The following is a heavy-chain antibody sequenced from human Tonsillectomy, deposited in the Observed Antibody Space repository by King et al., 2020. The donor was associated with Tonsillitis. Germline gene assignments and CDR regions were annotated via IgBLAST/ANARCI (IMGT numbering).Heavy chain of an antibody. CDR2: IDPSDSYT. V-gene: IGHV5-10-1*03. D-gene: IGHD3-9*01. CDR1: GYSFTSYW. J-gene: IGHJ1*01. Sequence: DVQLVESGAEVKKPGESLRISCTGSGYSFTSYWISWVRQMPGKGLEWMGRIDPSDSYTNYSPSFQGHVTISADKSISTAYLQWSSLKASDTAMYYCARQAPSDILTGYYKTVEYFQHWGQGTLVTVSS. CDR3: ARQAPSDILTGYYKTVEYFQH.